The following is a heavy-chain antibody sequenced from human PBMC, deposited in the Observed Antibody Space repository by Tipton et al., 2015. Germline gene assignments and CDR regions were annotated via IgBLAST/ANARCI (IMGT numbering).Heavy chain of an antibody. V-gene: IGHV3-53*01. D-gene: IGHD5-12*01. CDR2: IYIGPRT. CDR3: ARWGPNASTTGGS. CDR1: GFNVSNNH. Sequence: SLRLSCVVSGFNVSNNHMSWVRQTPEKGLEWVSTIYIGPRTFYADSVRGRFLISGDNSKNMVFLQMNGLRTDDTAIYFCARWGPNASTTGGSWGQGTLVIVS. J-gene: IGHJ5*02.